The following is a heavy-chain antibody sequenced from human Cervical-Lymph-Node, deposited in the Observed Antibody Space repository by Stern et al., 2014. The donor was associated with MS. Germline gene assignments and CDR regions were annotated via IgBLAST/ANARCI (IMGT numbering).Heavy chain of an antibody. Sequence: QVQLVESGGGVVQPGRSLRVSCAGSGFTFSSYPIYWVRQAPGKGLEWVGVITYDGSKTYYGDSVKGRFTLSRDNSKNTVSLQMNSLTTEDTAVYYCARGSRGMDVWGQGTTVTVSS. V-gene: IGHV3-30-3*01. CDR2: ITYDGSKT. J-gene: IGHJ6*02. CDR1: GFTFSSYP. CDR3: ARGSRGMDV.